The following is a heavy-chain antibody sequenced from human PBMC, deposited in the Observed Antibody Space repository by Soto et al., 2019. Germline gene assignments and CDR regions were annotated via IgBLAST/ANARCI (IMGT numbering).Heavy chain of an antibody. CDR3: AGPVPAPTQYGCYDVDV. J-gene: IGHJ6*04. CDR2: ISNSGDTI. D-gene: IGHD2-2*01. CDR1: GFTFSYYT. V-gene: IGHV3-23*01. Sequence: EVQLLESGGGLVQPGGSLRLSCVASGFTFSYYTMSWVRQAPGKGLEWVSGISNSGDTIYYADSVKGRFTISRDNFKNPLNLRLNGLNTDATDVYYYAGPVPAPTQYGCYDVDVWGEGTTVTVSS.